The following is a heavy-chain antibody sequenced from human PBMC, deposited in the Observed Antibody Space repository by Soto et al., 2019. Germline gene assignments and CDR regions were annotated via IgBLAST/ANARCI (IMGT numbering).Heavy chain of an antibody. CDR1: GFTFSNAW. CDR2: IKSKTDGGTT. V-gene: IGHV3-15*01. CDR3: TTNYYDSSGPWDY. J-gene: IGHJ4*02. Sequence: PGGSLRLSCAASGFTFSNAWMSWVRQAPGKGLEWVGRIKSKTDGGTTDYAAPVKGRFTISRDDSKNTLYLQMNSLKTEDTAVYYCTTNYYDSSGPWDYWGQGTLVTVSS. D-gene: IGHD3-22*01.